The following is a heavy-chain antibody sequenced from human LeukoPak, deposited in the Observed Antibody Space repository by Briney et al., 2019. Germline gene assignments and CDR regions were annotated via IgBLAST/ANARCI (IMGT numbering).Heavy chain of an antibody. CDR3: ARGPRRGYSYGYYFDY. CDR1: GYTFTGYY. CDR2: IIPILGIA. V-gene: IGHV1-69*04. Sequence: SVKVSCKASGYTFTGYYMHWVRQAPGQGLEWMGRIIPILGIANYAQKFQGRVTITADKSTSTAYMELSSLRSEDTAVYYCARGPRRGYSYGYYFDYWGQGTLVTVSS. J-gene: IGHJ4*02. D-gene: IGHD5-18*01.